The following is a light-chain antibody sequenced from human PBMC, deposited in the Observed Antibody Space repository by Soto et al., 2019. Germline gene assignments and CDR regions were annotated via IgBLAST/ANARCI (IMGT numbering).Light chain of an antibody. CDR3: ATWDDSLIAYV. Sequence: VLTHPPSASCTPGQRGTISCSGSSSNIGSNTVNWYQQLPGTAPKLLIYSNNQRPSGGPDRFSGSKSGTSASLAISGLQSEDEADYCCATWDDSLIAYVFGTGTKVTVL. CDR1: SSNIGSNT. CDR2: SNN. J-gene: IGLJ1*01. V-gene: IGLV1-44*01.